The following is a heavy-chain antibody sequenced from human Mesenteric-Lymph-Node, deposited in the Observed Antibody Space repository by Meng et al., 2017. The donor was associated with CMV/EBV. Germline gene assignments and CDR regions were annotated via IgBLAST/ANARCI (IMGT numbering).Heavy chain of an antibody. Sequence: GESLKISCAASGFTFSGSAMHWVRQASGKGLEWVGRIRSKANSYATAYAASVKGRFTISRDDSKNTAYLQMNSLKTEDTAVYYCTRSNYCSSTSCYPYNWFDPWGQGTLVTVSS. CDR1: GFTFSGSA. CDR2: IRSKANSYAT. V-gene: IGHV3-73*01. CDR3: TRSNYCSSTSCYPYNWFDP. D-gene: IGHD2-2*01. J-gene: IGHJ5*02.